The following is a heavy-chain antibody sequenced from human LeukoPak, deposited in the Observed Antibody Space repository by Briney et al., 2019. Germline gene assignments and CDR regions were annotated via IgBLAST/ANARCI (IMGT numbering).Heavy chain of an antibody. V-gene: IGHV3-7*01. J-gene: IGHJ4*02. CDR3: ATVAGDCSGGRCYLLRFDY. CDR1: GFTFSNYW. CDR2: IKLDGSEK. Sequence: GGSLRLSCAASGFTFSNYWMSWVRQAPGKGLEWVANIKLDGSEKNYVDSVKGRFTISRDNAKNSLYLQMNSLRAEDTAVYYCATVAGDCSGGRCYLLRFDYWGQGTLVTVSS. D-gene: IGHD2-15*01.